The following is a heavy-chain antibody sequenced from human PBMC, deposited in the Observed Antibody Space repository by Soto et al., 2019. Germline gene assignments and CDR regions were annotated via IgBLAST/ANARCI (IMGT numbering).Heavy chain of an antibody. J-gene: IGHJ4*01. D-gene: IGHD6-19*01. Sequence: QVQLVQSGAEVKKTGSSVSVSCKASGGSFTTYAINWMRQAPGQGLEWMGGLIPLFGTPNYAQKFQGRLTITSDESTRTAHMELSSLRSEDAAVYYCARVAEEELAGASFYYYWGHGPLVTVSS. CDR2: LIPLFGTP. CDR1: GGSFTTYA. CDR3: ARVAEEELAGASFYYY. V-gene: IGHV1-69*01.